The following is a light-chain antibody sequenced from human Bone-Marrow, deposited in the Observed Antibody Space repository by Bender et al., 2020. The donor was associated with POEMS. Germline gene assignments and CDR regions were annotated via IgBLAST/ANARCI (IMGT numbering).Light chain of an antibody. CDR3: ATWDECFNGWV. Sequence: QSVLTQPPSASGTPGQRVTISCSGSSSKFGSYPVNWYQQLPGAAPKLVIFNNSQRPSGVPDRFSGSNSGTSASLAISGLLSDDEADFYCATWDECFNGWVFGGGTKLSVL. V-gene: IGLV1-44*01. CDR2: NNS. CDR1: SSKFGSYP. J-gene: IGLJ3*02.